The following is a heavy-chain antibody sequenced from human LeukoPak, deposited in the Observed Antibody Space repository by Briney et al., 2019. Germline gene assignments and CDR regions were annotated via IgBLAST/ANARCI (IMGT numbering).Heavy chain of an antibody. Sequence: GGSLRLSCAASGFTFSSYGMSWVRQAPGKGLEWVSAISGSGGSTYYADSVKGRFTISRDNSKNTLYLQMNSLRAEDTAVYYCAKDAPSYGSGSYQIDYWGQGTLVTVSS. V-gene: IGHV3-23*01. J-gene: IGHJ4*02. CDR3: AKDAPSYGSGSYQIDY. CDR1: GFTFSSYG. CDR2: ISGSGGST. D-gene: IGHD3-10*01.